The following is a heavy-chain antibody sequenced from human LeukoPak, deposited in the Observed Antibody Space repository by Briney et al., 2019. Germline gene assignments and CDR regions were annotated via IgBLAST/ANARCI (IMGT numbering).Heavy chain of an antibody. CDR2: MSYHGIDK. D-gene: IGHD3-16*01. J-gene: IGHJ3*01. Sequence: GGSLRPSCAASGFTFDTHGMHWVRQAPGKGLEWVAVMSYHGIDKYYADSVKGRFTISRDNSKNTLYLQMNSLRPEDTAVYYCAKSGGGLADGFDLWGQGTMVTVSS. V-gene: IGHV3-30-3*02. CDR3: AKSGGGLADGFDL. CDR1: GFTFDTHG.